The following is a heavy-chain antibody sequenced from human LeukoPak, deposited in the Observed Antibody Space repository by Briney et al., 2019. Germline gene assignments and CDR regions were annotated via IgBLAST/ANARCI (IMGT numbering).Heavy chain of an antibody. CDR2: ISSSSSYI. Sequence: GGSLRLSCAASGFTFSSYSMNWVRQAPGKGLEWVSSISSSSSYIYYADSVKGRFTISRENAKNSLYLQMNSLRAEDTAVYYCASIAAAGKADYWGQGTLVTVSS. V-gene: IGHV3-21*01. D-gene: IGHD6-13*01. CDR3: ASIAAAGKADY. J-gene: IGHJ4*02. CDR1: GFTFSSYS.